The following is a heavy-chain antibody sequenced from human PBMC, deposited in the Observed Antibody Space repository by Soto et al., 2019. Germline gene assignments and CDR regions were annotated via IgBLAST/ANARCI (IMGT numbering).Heavy chain of an antibody. D-gene: IGHD6-13*01. CDR1: GFTFSSYA. J-gene: IGHJ6*03. CDR2: ISGSGGST. V-gene: IGHV3-23*01. CDR3: AKSSASSSWYTANYYYYMDV. Sequence: PGGSLRLSCAASGFTFSSYAMSWVRQAPGKGLEWVSAISGSGGSTYYADSVKGRFTISRDNSKNTLYLQMNSLRAEDTAVHYCAKSSASSSWYTANYYYYMDVWGKGTTVTVSS.